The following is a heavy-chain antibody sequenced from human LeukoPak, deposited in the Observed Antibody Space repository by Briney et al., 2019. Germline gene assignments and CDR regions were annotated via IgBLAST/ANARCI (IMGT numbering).Heavy chain of an antibody. Sequence: SETLSLTCTVSGGSISSSSFYWDWIRQPPGKGLEWIGTIFYSGSTYYNPSLKSRIIISVDTSKNQFSLKLSSVTAADTAVYYCARHSRSGYSDYESAFDIWGQGTMVIVSS. CDR3: ARHSRSGYSDYESAFDI. J-gene: IGHJ3*02. CDR2: IFYSGST. V-gene: IGHV4-39*01. CDR1: GGSISSSSFY. D-gene: IGHD5-12*01.